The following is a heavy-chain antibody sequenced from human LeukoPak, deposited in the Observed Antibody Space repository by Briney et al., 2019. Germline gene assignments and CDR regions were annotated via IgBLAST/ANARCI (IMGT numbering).Heavy chain of an antibody. Sequence: SETLSLTCTVSGGSISSGDYYWSWIRQPPGKGLEWIGYIYYSGSTYYNPYLKSRVTISVDTSKNQFPLKLSSVTAADTAVYYCARARYCSSTSCHGGYYYGMDVWGQGTTVTVSS. CDR2: IYYSGST. D-gene: IGHD2-2*01. CDR3: ARARYCSSTSCHGGYYYGMDV. J-gene: IGHJ6*02. CDR1: GGSISSGDYY. V-gene: IGHV4-30-4*01.